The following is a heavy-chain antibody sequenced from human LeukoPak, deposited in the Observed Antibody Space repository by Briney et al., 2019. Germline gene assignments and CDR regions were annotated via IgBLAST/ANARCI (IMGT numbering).Heavy chain of an antibody. D-gene: IGHD3-3*01. CDR3: TSYYDFWSGYLSDWFDP. CDR2: ISSKANSYAT. CDR1: GFTFSGSA. V-gene: IGHV3-73*01. Sequence: PGGSLSLSCAASGFTFSGSAMHWVRQASGKGLEWVGRISSKANSYATAYAASVKGRFTIYRDDSKNTAYLQMNSLKTEDTAVYYCTSYYDFWSGYLSDWFDPWGQGTLVTVSS. J-gene: IGHJ5*02.